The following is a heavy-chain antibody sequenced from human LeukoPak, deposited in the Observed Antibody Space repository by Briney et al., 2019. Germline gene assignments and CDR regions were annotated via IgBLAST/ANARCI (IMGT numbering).Heavy chain of an antibody. Sequence: ASVKVSCKASGYTFTNYGINWVRQAPGQGLEWMGWISTYIGNTNYAQKLQGRVTMTTDTSTSTAYMELRSLRSDDTAVYYCARVRDYGGNSDAFDIWGQGTMVTVSS. J-gene: IGHJ3*02. V-gene: IGHV1-18*01. CDR3: ARVRDYGGNSDAFDI. CDR2: ISTYIGNT. CDR1: GYTFTNYG. D-gene: IGHD4-23*01.